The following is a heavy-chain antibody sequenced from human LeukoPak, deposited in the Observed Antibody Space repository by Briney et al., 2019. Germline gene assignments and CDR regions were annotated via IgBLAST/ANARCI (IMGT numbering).Heavy chain of an antibody. CDR1: GGSISSGGYY. Sequence: SETLSLTCTVSGGSISSGGYYWSWIRQHPGKGLEWIGYIYYSGSTYYNPSLKSRVTISVDTSKNQFSLKLRSVTAADTAVYYCARDRGRMGGQYYYYYYGMDVWGQGTTVTVSS. V-gene: IGHV4-31*03. CDR3: ARDRGRMGGQYYYYYYGMDV. D-gene: IGHD3-10*01. CDR2: IYYSGST. J-gene: IGHJ6*02.